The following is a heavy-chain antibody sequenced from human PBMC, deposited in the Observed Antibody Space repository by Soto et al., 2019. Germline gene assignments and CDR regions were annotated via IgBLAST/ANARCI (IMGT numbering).Heavy chain of an antibody. Sequence: SETLSLTCTVSGGSISSSSYYWGWIRQPPGKGLEWIGSIYYSGSTYYNPSLKSRVTISVDTSKNQFSLKLSSVTAADTAVYYCARHLLGAIFGVVNSSYMDVWGKGTTVTVSS. CDR3: ARHLLGAIFGVVNSSYMDV. V-gene: IGHV4-39*01. D-gene: IGHD3-3*01. J-gene: IGHJ6*03. CDR2: IYYSGST. CDR1: GGSISSSSYY.